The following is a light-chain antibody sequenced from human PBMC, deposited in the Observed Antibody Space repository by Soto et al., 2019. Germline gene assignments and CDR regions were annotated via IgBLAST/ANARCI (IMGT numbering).Light chain of an antibody. CDR3: QQYKNGPRT. Sequence: EIVMTQSPATLSVSPGERATLSCRASQTVGSDLVWYQQKPGQAPRLLIYEASNRATGSPARFSGSGSGTDFTLTSSSLQFEDFAVYYCQQYKNGPRTFGQGTKVDIK. CDR2: EAS. J-gene: IGKJ1*01. CDR1: QTVGSD. V-gene: IGKV3D-15*01.